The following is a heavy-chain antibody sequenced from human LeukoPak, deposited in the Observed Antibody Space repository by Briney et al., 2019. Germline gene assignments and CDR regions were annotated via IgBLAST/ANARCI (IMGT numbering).Heavy chain of an antibody. CDR3: AKGVYGDYTTDAFDI. CDR1: GFTFSSYW. Sequence: GGSLRLSCAASGFTFSSYWMHWVRQAPGKGLVWVSRINSDGSSTSYADSVKGRFTISRDNAKNTLYLQMNSLRAEDTAVYYCAKGVYGDYTTDAFDIWGQGTMVTVSS. J-gene: IGHJ3*02. CDR2: INSDGSST. D-gene: IGHD4-17*01. V-gene: IGHV3-74*01.